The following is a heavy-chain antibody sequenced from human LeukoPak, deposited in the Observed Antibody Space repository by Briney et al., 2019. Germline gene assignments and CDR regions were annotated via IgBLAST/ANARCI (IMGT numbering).Heavy chain of an antibody. CDR2: ISYDGSNK. D-gene: IGHD1-1*01. V-gene: IGHV3-30-3*01. J-gene: IGHJ4*02. Sequence: GRSLRLSCAASGFTFSSYAMHWVRQAPGKGLEWVAVISYDGSNKYYADSVKGRFTISRDNSKNTLYLQMNSLRAEDTAVYYCARAGDPSVGGTRHFDHWGQGILVTVSS. CDR1: GFTFSSYA. CDR3: ARAGDPSVGGTRHFDH.